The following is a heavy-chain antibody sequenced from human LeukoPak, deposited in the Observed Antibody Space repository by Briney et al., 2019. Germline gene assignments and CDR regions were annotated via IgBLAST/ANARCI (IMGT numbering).Heavy chain of an antibody. D-gene: IGHD2-15*01. J-gene: IGHJ4*02. V-gene: IGHV4-4*02. Sequence: SRTLSLTCAVSGGPISSSNWWSWVRQPPGKGLEWIGEIYHSGSTNYNPSLKSRVTISVDKSKNQFSLKLSSVTAADTAVYYCAREGGHKVAIDYWGQGTLVTVSS. CDR1: GGPISSSNW. CDR3: AREGGHKVAIDY. CDR2: IYHSGST.